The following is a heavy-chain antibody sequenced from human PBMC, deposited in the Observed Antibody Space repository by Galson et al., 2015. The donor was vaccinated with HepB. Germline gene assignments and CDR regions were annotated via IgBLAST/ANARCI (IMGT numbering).Heavy chain of an antibody. Sequence: SVKVSCKASGGTFSSYTISWVRQAPGQGLEWMGRIIPILGIANYAQKFQGRVTITADKSTSTAYMELSSLRSEDTAVYYCARGEVVAAMYYYGMDVWGQGTTVTVSS. V-gene: IGHV1-69*02. CDR1: GGTFSSYT. D-gene: IGHD2-15*01. CDR2: IIPILGIA. J-gene: IGHJ6*02. CDR3: ARGEVVAAMYYYGMDV.